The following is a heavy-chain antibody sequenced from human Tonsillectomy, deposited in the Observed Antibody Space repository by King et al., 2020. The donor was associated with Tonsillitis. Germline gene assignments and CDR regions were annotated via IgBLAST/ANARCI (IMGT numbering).Heavy chain of an antibody. CDR3: ARGGVGGYDYYFDY. V-gene: IGHV4-30-4*07. Sequence: QLQESGPGLVKPSQTLSLTCAVSGGSISSGGYSWGWIRQPPGKGLEWIGYIYYSGSTYYNPSLKSRVTISVDTSKNQFSLKLSSVTAADTAVYYCARGGVGGYDYYFDYWGQGTLVTVSS. CDR1: GGSISSGGYS. CDR2: IYYSGST. D-gene: IGHD5-12*01. J-gene: IGHJ4*02.